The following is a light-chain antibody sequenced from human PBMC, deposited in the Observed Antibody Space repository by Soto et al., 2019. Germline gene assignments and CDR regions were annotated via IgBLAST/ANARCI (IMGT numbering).Light chain of an antibody. CDR3: QQLNSYTPT. V-gene: IGKV1-9*01. CDR1: QGISSD. Sequence: DIQLTQSPSFLSASVGDRVTITCRASQGISSDLAWYQQKPGKAPKLLIYAASTLRSGVPSRFSGSASGREFTLTISGLQPDDCATYYCQQLNSYTPTFGGGTKVEI. CDR2: AAS. J-gene: IGKJ4*01.